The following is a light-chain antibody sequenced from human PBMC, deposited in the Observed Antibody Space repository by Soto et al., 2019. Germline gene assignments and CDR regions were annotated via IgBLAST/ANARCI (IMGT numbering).Light chain of an antibody. CDR1: QSVSSY. Sequence: EIVLTQSPATLSLSPGERAALSCRASQSVSSYLAWYQQKPGQAPRLLIYDASKRSPGIPARFTGSGSGTDFTITISSLEPEDCAGYCCQERSVWPSTFGGGTKVEI. J-gene: IGKJ4*01. V-gene: IGKV3-11*01. CDR3: QERSVWPST. CDR2: DAS.